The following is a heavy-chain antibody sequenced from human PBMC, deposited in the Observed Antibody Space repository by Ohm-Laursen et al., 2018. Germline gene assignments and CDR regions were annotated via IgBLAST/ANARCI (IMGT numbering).Heavy chain of an antibody. CDR2: ISVSGSST. D-gene: IGHD4-11*01. CDR3: AKSYSKYGYHYYGMDV. CDR1: GFTFSISG. Sequence: SLRLSCTASGFTFSISGMTWVRQAPGKGLEWVSGISVSGSSTDYADSVKGRFTISRDKSKNTLYLQMNSLRAEGTAVYYCAKSYSKYGYHYYGMDVWGQGTTVIVS. V-gene: IGHV3-23*01. J-gene: IGHJ6*02.